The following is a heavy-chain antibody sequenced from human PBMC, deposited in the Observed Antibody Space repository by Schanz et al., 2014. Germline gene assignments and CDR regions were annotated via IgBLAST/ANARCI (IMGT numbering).Heavy chain of an antibody. J-gene: IGHJ6*02. D-gene: IGHD3-9*01. CDR1: GFTLSNSD. V-gene: IGHV3-13*01. CDR2: IYASGAT. CDR3: ARDSGPYYDKSMDV. Sequence: EVQLVESGGGLVQPGGSLRLSCAASGFTLSNSDMHWVRQGTGKGLEWVSTIYASGATYYADSVKRRFTISRDISKNTLHLQVTSLRAEDTALYYCARDSGPYYDKSMDVWGQGTTVAVSS.